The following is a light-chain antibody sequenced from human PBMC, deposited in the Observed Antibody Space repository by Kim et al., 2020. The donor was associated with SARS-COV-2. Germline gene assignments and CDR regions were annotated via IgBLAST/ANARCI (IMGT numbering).Light chain of an antibody. Sequence: QSALTQPASVSGSPGQSITISCTGASSDVGSYSPVSWYQQHPGKAPKLIIYDAYKRASGVSNRFSGSKSANTASLTISGLQAEDEADYYCGSYTGSSTPGVFGTGTKVTVL. CDR2: DAY. J-gene: IGLJ1*01. CDR1: SSDVGSYSP. V-gene: IGLV2-14*02. CDR3: GSYTGSSTPGV.